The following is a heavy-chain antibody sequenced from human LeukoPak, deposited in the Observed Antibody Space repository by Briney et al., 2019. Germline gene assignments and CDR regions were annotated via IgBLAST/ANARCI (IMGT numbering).Heavy chain of an antibody. D-gene: IGHD1-26*01. CDR1: GDSIRNRNYY. V-gene: IGHV4-39*01. Sequence: PETLSLTCTFSGDSIRNRNYYWGWIRQLPGQGLEWIGTIDYSGGTFYNPPLNSRVTISVDTSKNQFSLRLNSVTAADTAVYYCARRLRIVGSDYGMDVWGQGTTVTVSS. CDR2: IDYSGGT. J-gene: IGHJ6*02. CDR3: ARRLRIVGSDYGMDV.